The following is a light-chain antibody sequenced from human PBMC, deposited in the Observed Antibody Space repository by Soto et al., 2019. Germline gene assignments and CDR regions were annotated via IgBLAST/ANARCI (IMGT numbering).Light chain of an antibody. CDR1: QDISDY. Sequence: DIQMTQSPSSLSASVGDRVTITCRASQDISDYLAWYQQKPGQVPKLLISAASTLQSGVPSRFRGSASGTDFTLTITGPQHDDCATYSCQNYNSPPWTFGQGTKVEIK. V-gene: IGKV1-27*01. CDR3: QNYNSPPWT. J-gene: IGKJ1*01. CDR2: AAS.